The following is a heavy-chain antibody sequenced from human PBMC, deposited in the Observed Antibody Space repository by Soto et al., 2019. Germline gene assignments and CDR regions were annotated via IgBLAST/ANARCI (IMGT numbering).Heavy chain of an antibody. D-gene: IGHD6-13*01. Sequence: GGSLRLSCAASGFTFSSYGMHWVRQAPGKGLEWVAVIWYDGSNKYYADPVKGRFTISRDNSKNTLYLQMNSLRAEDTAVYYCARDIALLSEQLGYYYYYMDVWGKGTTVTVSS. J-gene: IGHJ6*03. CDR2: IWYDGSNK. V-gene: IGHV3-33*01. CDR1: GFTFSSYG. CDR3: ARDIALLSEQLGYYYYYMDV.